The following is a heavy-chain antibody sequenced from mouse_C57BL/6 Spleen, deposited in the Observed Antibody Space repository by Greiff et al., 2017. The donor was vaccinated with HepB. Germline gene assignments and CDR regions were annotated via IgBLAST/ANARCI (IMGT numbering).Heavy chain of an antibody. CDR1: GFTFSDYY. J-gene: IGHJ1*03. V-gene: IGHV5-16*01. CDR3: ARELFPYWYFDV. Sequence: DVMLVESEGGLVQPGSSMKLSCTASGFTFSDYYMAWVRQVPEKGLEWVANINYDGSSTYYLDSLKSRFIISRDNAKNILYLQMSSLKSEDTATYYCARELFPYWYFDVWGTGTTVTVSS. D-gene: IGHD1-1*02. CDR2: INYDGSST.